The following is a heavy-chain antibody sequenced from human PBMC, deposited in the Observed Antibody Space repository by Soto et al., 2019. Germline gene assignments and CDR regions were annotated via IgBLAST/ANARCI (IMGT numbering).Heavy chain of an antibody. J-gene: IGHJ4*02. D-gene: IGHD6-13*01. Sequence: SETLSLTCTVSGGSVSSSGYYWGWIRQPPGKGLEWIGSVYYSGSTYYSPSLKSRVTIFVDTSKNQFSLKLISVTAADTAVYYCARHYSSSSWYYSYFDYWGQGALVTVSS. CDR2: VYYSGST. CDR1: GGSVSSSGYY. V-gene: IGHV4-39*01. CDR3: ARHYSSSSWYYSYFDY.